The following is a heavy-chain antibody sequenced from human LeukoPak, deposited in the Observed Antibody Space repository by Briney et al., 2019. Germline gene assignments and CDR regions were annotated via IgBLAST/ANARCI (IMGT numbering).Heavy chain of an antibody. D-gene: IGHD5-12*01. CDR3: ARGDSGSKD. J-gene: IGHJ4*02. CDR2: ISSDSATK. Sequence: GGSLRLFCAASGFTFSNYNMNWVRQAPGKGLEWVSYISSDSATKYYADSVKGRFTISRDNAKDSLYLQMNSLRAEDTAVYYCARGDSGSKDWGQGTLVTVSS. V-gene: IGHV3-48*01. CDR1: GFTFSNYN.